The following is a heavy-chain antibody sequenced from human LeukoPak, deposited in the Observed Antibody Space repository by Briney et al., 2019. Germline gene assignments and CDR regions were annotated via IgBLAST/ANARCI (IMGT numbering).Heavy chain of an antibody. Sequence: GESLKISCQGSGYSFTSYWIGWVRQMPGKGLEWMGIIYPGDSDTRYSPSFQGQVTISADKSISTAYLQRSSLKASDTAMYYCARWEQLEHLGYWGQGTLVTVSS. CDR2: IYPGDSDT. CDR3: ARWEQLEHLGY. CDR1: GYSFTSYW. V-gene: IGHV5-51*01. D-gene: IGHD1-1*01. J-gene: IGHJ4*02.